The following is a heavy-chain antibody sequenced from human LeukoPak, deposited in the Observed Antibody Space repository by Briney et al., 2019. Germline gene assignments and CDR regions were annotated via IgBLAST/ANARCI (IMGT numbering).Heavy chain of an antibody. D-gene: IGHD2-2*01. Sequence: PSETLSLTCTVSHYSISSGNFWGWIRQPPGKGLEWIATIYPGGSASYNPSLESRVTISADTSKNQLSLKLTSVTAADTAVYYCARRCISTSCYLYWGQGILVTVSS. V-gene: IGHV4-38-2*02. CDR3: ARRCISTSCYLY. J-gene: IGHJ4*02. CDR1: HYSISSGNF. CDR2: IYPGGSA.